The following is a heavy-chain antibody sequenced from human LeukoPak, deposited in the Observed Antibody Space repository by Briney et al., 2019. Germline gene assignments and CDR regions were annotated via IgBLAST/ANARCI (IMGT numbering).Heavy chain of an antibody. V-gene: IGHV1-24*01. CDR3: ATVSPGVLRYFDWLLFAFDI. CDR2: FDPEDGET. CDR1: GYTLTELS. Sequence: GASVKVSCKVSGYTLTELSMHWVRQAPGKGLEWMGGFDPEDGETIYAQKFQGRVTMTEDTSTDTAYMELSSLRSEDTAVYYCATVSPGVLRYFDWLLFAFDIWGQGTMVTVSS. D-gene: IGHD3-9*01. J-gene: IGHJ3*02.